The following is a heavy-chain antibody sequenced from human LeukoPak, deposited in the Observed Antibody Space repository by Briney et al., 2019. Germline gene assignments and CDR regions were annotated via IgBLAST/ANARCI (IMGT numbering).Heavy chain of an antibody. CDR2: INPNSGGT. CDR1: GYTFTSYA. Sequence: ASVRVSCKASGYTFTSYAMHWVRQAPGQGLEWMGWINPNSGGTNYAQKFQGRVTMTRDTSISTAYMELSRLRSDDTAVYYCASHSGSYLNAPDYWGQGTLVTVSS. CDR3: ASHSGSYLNAPDY. D-gene: IGHD1-26*01. V-gene: IGHV1-2*02. J-gene: IGHJ4*02.